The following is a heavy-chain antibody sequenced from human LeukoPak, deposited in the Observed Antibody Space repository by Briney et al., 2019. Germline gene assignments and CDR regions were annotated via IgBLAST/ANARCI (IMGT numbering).Heavy chain of an antibody. J-gene: IGHJ4*02. CDR1: GYSISIGNH. D-gene: IGHD1-26*01. CDR2: IFPSGTP. V-gene: IGHV4-38-2*02. CDR3: ASLGGYQGGNFDY. Sequence: SETLSLTCTVSGYSISIGNHWGWIRQPPEKGLEWIGSIFPSGTPYYNPSLKSRVTISIDTSKNQFSLRWSSVTAADTAMYYCASLGGYQGGNFDYWGQGTLLTASS.